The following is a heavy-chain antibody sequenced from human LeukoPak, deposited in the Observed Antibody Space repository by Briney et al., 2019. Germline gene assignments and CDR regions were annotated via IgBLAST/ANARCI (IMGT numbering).Heavy chain of an antibody. Sequence: PSETLSLTCTVSGGSISSYYWSWIRQPPGKGLEWIGYIYYSGSTNYNPSLKSRATISVDTSKSQFSLKLSSVTAADTAVYYCARDTQSYNWNRYYYYGMDVWGKGTTVTVSS. J-gene: IGHJ6*04. CDR1: GGSISSYY. CDR3: ARDTQSYNWNRYYYYGMDV. CDR2: IYYSGST. D-gene: IGHD1-1*01. V-gene: IGHV4-59*01.